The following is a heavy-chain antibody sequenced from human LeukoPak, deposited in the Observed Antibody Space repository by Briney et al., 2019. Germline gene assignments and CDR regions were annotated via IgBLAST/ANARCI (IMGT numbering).Heavy chain of an antibody. J-gene: IGHJ1*01. CDR1: GGTFSNYA. CDR3: ARILSSSWYEYFHH. Sequence: VASVKVSCKASGGTFSNYAISSVRQAPGQGLEWMGAIIPIFGTANYAQKFQGRVTITADESTSTAYMELSSLRSEDPAVYYCARILSSSWYEYFHHWGQGTLVTVSS. CDR2: IIPIFGTA. V-gene: IGHV1-69*13. D-gene: IGHD6-19*01.